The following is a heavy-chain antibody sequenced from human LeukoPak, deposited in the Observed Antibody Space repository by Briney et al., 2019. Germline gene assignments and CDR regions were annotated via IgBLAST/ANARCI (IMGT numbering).Heavy chain of an antibody. CDR3: TKDQADGYTNYGDY. J-gene: IGHJ4*02. CDR2: IRFRDDTA. D-gene: IGHD5-24*01. CDR1: GFTFTGYA. Sequence: PGGSLRLSCVASGFTFTGYAKSWVRQAPGKGQEWVSTIRFRDDTAYYADSVKGRFTVSRDNSKSTLILQMNSLRAEDTAVYYCTKDQADGYTNYGDYWGQGTLVTVSS. V-gene: IGHV3-23*01.